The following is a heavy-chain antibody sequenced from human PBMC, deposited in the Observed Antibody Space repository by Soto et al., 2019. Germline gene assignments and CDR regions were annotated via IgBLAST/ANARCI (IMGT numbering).Heavy chain of an antibody. CDR2: IYYSGST. Sequence: SATLSLTCTVSCGSVISGSYYWSWIRQPAGKGLEWIVYIYYSGSTNYNPSLKSRVTISVDTSKNQFSLKLSSVTAADTAVYYCARGTWIQLWHRGNYFDYWGQGTLVTVSS. CDR1: CGSVISGSYY. D-gene: IGHD5-18*01. CDR3: ARGTWIQLWHRGNYFDY. V-gene: IGHV4-61*01. J-gene: IGHJ4*02.